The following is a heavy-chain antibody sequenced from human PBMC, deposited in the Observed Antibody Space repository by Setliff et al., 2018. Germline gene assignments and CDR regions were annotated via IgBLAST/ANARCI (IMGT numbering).Heavy chain of an antibody. CDR3: AIIGPDSSGYYWIFDY. D-gene: IGHD3-22*01. CDR1: GYTFTGYY. V-gene: IGHV1-2*02. CDR2: INPNSGGT. J-gene: IGHJ4*02. Sequence: GASVKVSCKASGYTFTGYYIHWVRQAPGQGLEYMGWINPNSGGTNYAPKFQGRVTMTRDTSISTVYMEVSRLRSEDTAMYYCAIIGPDSSGYYWIFDYWGQGTLVTVSS.